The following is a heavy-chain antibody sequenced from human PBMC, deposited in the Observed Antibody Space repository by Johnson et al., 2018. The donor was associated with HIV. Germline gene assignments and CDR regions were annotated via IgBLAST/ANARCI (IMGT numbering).Heavy chain of an antibody. CDR1: GFTFSNYA. CDR2: ISYDGSTE. D-gene: IGHD1-26*01. V-gene: IGHV3-30*04. Sequence: QMLLVESGGGVVQPGRSLRLSCAASGFTFSNYAVHWVRQAPGKGLEWVAVISYDGSTEYYADSVKGRFTISRDNSKNTLYLQMNGLSDEDTADYYCARDGHGIWENAAFDVWGQGTMVTVSS. J-gene: IGHJ3*01. CDR3: ARDGHGIWENAAFDV.